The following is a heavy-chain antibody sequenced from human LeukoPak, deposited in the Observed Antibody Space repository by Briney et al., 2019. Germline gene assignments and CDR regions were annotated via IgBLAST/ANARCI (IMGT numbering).Heavy chain of an antibody. D-gene: IGHD5-12*01. CDR1: GGTFSSYA. V-gene: IGHV1-69*04. CDR3: ARDGDGYNIY. CDR2: IIPILGIA. Sequence: GASVKASCKASGGTFSSYAISWVRQAPGQGLEWMGRIIPILGIANYAQKFQGRVTITADRSTSTAYMELSSLRSEDTAVYYCARDGDGYNIYWGQGTLVTVSS. J-gene: IGHJ4*02.